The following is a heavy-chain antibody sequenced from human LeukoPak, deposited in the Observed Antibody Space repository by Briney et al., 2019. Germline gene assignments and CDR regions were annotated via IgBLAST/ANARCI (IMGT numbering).Heavy chain of an antibody. Sequence: GGSLRLSCAASGFSFSSYCMTWVRQAPGKGLEWVANIKQDGSKKYYVDSVKGRFTISRDNAKNSLYLQMNSLRAEDTAVYYFARDTTPYCSSTSCYRKVSWFDPWGQGTLVTVSS. J-gene: IGHJ5*02. CDR2: IKQDGSKK. D-gene: IGHD2-2*01. CDR3: ARDTTPYCSSTSCYRKVSWFDP. V-gene: IGHV3-7*03. CDR1: GFSFSSYC.